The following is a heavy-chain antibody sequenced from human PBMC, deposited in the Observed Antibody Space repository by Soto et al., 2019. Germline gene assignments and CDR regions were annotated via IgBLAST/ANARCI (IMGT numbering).Heavy chain of an antibody. V-gene: IGHV4-4*02. J-gene: IGHJ4*02. CDR1: GGSISSSNW. Sequence: PSETLPLTCAVSGGSISSSNWCRWIHQPPGKGLEWIGEIYHSGSTNYNPSLKSRVTISVDKSKNQFSLKLSSVTAADTAVYYCARVRVYSGYDGAWVYFDYWGQGTLVTVSS. D-gene: IGHD5-12*01. CDR3: ARVRVYSGYDGAWVYFDY. CDR2: IYHSGST.